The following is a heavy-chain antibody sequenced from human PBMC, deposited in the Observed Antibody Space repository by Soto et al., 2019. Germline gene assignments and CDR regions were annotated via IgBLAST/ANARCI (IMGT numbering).Heavy chain of an antibody. J-gene: IGHJ3*02. CDR3: ARDRYSSGWLDAFDI. V-gene: IGHV3-53*04. CDR1: GFTVSSNY. CDR2: IFTGGST. D-gene: IGHD6-19*01. Sequence: EVQLVESGGGLVQPGGSLRLSCAASGFTVSSNYMSWVRQAPGKGLEWVSVIFTGGSTYYADSVKGQFTISRHSSKNTVYLQMNSLRAEDTAVYYCARDRYSSGWLDAFDIWGQGTMVTVSS.